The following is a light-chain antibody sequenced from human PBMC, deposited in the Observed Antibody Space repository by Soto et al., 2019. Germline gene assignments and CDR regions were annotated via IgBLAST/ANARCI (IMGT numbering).Light chain of an antibody. J-gene: IGKJ1*01. Sequence: DIQMTQSPSSLSASVGDRVNITCRESQSISNYLNWYQQKPGKAPRLLMYAASSLQSGVPSRFGGSGSGTDFTLTISSLQPEDFATYYCQQSYSTPLTFGQGTKVEIK. V-gene: IGKV1-39*01. CDR3: QQSYSTPLT. CDR1: QSISNY. CDR2: AAS.